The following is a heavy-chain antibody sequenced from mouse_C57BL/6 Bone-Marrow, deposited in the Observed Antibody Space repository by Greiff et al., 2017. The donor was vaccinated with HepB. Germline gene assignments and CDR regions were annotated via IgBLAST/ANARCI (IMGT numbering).Heavy chain of an antibody. V-gene: IGHV5-6*01. CDR3: ARHVTRGLRYFDY. D-gene: IGHD1-1*01. CDR1: GFTFSSYG. Sequence: EVKVVESGGDLVKPGGSLKLSCAASGFTFSSYGMSWVRQTPDKRLEWVATISSGGSYTYYPDSVKGRFTISRDNAKNTLYLQMSSLKSEDTAMYYCARHVTRGLRYFDYWGQGTTLTVSS. CDR2: ISSGGSYT. J-gene: IGHJ2*01.